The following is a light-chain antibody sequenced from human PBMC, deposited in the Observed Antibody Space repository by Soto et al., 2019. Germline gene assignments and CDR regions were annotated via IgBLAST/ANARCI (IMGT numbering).Light chain of an antibody. J-gene: IGKJ1*01. CDR1: QSVSSH. CDR3: QQYGSSPRT. CDR2: GAS. V-gene: IGKV3-20*01. Sequence: EIVMTQSPATLSVSPGEGATLSCRASQSVSSHLAWYQQKPGQAPRLLIYGASSRATGIPDRFSGSGSGTDFTLTISRLEPEDFAVYYCQQYGSSPRTFGQGTKVEIK.